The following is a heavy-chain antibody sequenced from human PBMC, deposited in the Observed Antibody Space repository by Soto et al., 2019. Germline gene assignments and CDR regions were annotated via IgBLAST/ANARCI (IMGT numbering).Heavy chain of an antibody. Sequence: GGSLRLSCTASGCTFSSHAITWVRQAPGKGLEWVSGLSDSGDSIYYADSVKGRFTIYRDNSMNTLYLQMNTLRVEDTAVYYCAKVSSSWYAGFFDLWGQGTLVTVSS. CDR1: GCTFSSHA. V-gene: IGHV3-23*01. CDR2: LSDSGDSI. D-gene: IGHD6-13*01. CDR3: AKVSSSWYAGFFDL. J-gene: IGHJ4*02.